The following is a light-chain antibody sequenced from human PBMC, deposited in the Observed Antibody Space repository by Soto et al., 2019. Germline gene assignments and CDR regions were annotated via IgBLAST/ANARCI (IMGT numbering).Light chain of an antibody. CDR1: SSNIGNNY. V-gene: IGLV1-51*01. Sequence: QSVLTQPPSVSAAPGQKVTISCFGSSSNIGNNYVSWYQQLPGTAPKLLIYDDNKRPSGIPDRFSGSKSGTSATLGITGFQNGDEADYYCGSWDSSLSAYVFGTGNKVTVL. J-gene: IGLJ1*01. CDR3: GSWDSSLSAYV. CDR2: DDN.